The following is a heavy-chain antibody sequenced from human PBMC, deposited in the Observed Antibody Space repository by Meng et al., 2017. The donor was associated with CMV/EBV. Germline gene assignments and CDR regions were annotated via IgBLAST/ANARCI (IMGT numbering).Heavy chain of an antibody. J-gene: IGHJ5*02. D-gene: IGHD3-10*01. Sequence: QLQRQESGPGLVKPSETLSLTCTVSGGSISSSSYYWGWIRQPPGKGLEWIGSIYYSGSTYYNPSLKSRVTISVDTSKNQFSLKLSSVTAADTAVYYCARDLYGQTENWFDPWGQGTLVTVSS. CDR3: ARDLYGQTENWFDP. CDR2: IYYSGST. V-gene: IGHV4-39*07. CDR1: GGSISSSSYY.